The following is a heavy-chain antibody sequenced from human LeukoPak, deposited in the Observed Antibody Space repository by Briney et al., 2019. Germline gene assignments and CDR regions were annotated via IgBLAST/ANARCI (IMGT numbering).Heavy chain of an antibody. Sequence: PSETLSLTCSVSGGSISRSSYYWGWIRQPPGKGLEWFGSLYNTESTYYNPSLQSRVTISVDTSKNQFSLKLSSVTAADTAVYYCARHPTLPSGGNFDYWGQGTLVTVSS. CDR3: ARHPTLPSGGNFDY. D-gene: IGHD3-16*01. J-gene: IGHJ4*02. V-gene: IGHV4-39*01. CDR1: GGSISRSSYY. CDR2: LYNTEST.